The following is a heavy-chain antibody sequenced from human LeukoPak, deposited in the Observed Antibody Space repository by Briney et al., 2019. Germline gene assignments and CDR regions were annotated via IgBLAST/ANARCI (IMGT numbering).Heavy chain of an antibody. Sequence: GGSLRLSCAASGFTFSSYWMSWVRQAPGKGLEWVANIKQDGSEEYYVDSVKGRFTISGDNAKNTLYLQMNSLRAEDTAVYYCARDSTLRHYFDYWGQGTLVTVSS. D-gene: IGHD6-6*01. J-gene: IGHJ4*02. V-gene: IGHV3-7*04. CDR1: GFTFSSYW. CDR3: ARDSTLRHYFDY. CDR2: IKQDGSEE.